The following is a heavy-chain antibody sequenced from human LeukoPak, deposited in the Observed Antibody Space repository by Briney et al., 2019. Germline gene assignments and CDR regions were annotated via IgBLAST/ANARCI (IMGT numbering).Heavy chain of an antibody. CDR1: GFTVSSNY. V-gene: IGHV3-66*01. Sequence: PGGSLRISCAASGFTVSSNYMTWVRQAPGKGLEWVSVIYSGGSTYYTDSVKGRFTISRDDSKNTVYLQLNSLRGEDSAIYCCARSRYLDWGGAFDMWGQGTMVSVSS. D-gene: IGHD3-9*01. J-gene: IGHJ3*02. CDR3: ARSRYLDWGGAFDM. CDR2: IYSGGST.